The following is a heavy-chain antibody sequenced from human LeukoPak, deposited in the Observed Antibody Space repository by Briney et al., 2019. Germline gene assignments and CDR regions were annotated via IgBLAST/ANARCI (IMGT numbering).Heavy chain of an antibody. V-gene: IGHV3-30-3*01. CDR2: ISNDGNNK. J-gene: IGHJ4*02. Sequence: GGSLRLSCAASGFTFSRDGLHWVRQAPGKGQEWVAIISNDGNNKRYADSVKGRFTISRDNSKNTVYLQMNSLRAEDTAIYYCATGLCGGSCCQIEFWGQGTLVTVSS. D-gene: IGHD2-15*01. CDR1: GFTFSRDG. CDR3: ATGLCGGSCCQIEF.